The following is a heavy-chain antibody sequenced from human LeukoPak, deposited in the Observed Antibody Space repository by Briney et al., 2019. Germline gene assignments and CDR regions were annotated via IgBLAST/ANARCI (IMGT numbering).Heavy chain of an antibody. Sequence: ASVKVSCKTSGYTFTSYGISWVRQAPGQGLEWMGWISAYNGNTNYAQKLQGRVTVTTDTPTSTAYMELRSLRSDDTAVYYCARGGSITIFGVVIPFDYWGQGTLVTVST. CDR2: ISAYNGNT. CDR1: GYTFTSYG. CDR3: ARGGSITIFGVVIPFDY. V-gene: IGHV1-18*01. D-gene: IGHD3-3*01. J-gene: IGHJ4*02.